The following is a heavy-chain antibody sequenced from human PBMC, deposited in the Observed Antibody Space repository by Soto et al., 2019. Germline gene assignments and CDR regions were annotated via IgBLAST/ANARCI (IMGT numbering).Heavy chain of an antibody. V-gene: IGHV1-8*01. J-gene: IGHJ6*02. CDR2: MNPYSGNT. CDR1: GYIFTSSD. D-gene: IGHD2-2*01. CDR3: ARMGVVPPGHYGGMDV. Sequence: QVQLVQSGAEVKKPGASVKVSCKASGYIFTSSDINWVRQATGQGLEWMGWMNPYSGNTAYAQKFQGRVTMTRNTSISTAYMELSGLTSEDTAVYYCARMGVVPPGHYGGMDVWGQGTTVTVSS.